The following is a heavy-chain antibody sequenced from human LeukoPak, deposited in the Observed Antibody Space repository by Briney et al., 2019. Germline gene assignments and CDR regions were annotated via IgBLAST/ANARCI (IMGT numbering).Heavy chain of an antibody. D-gene: IGHD3-3*01. CDR2: INSDGSST. Sequence: GGSLRLSCAASGFTFSSYWMHWVRQAPGKGLVWVSRINSDGSSTSYADSVKGRFTISRDNTKNSLYLQMNSLRVEDTAVFYCARDQYDTWSRRGNFDPWGQGTLVIVSS. CDR1: GFTFSSYW. J-gene: IGHJ5*02. CDR3: ARDQYDTWSRRGNFDP. V-gene: IGHV3-74*01.